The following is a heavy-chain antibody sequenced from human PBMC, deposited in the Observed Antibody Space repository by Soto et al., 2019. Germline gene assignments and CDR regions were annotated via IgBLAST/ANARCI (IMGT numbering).Heavy chain of an antibody. CDR1: GFTFSSYL. CDR2: MNSDGSDT. CDR3: AREGMGFSNWFDP. D-gene: IGHD2-8*01. J-gene: IGHJ5*02. Sequence: PGGSLRLSCAASGFTFSSYLMHWVRQSPGRGLVWVSRMNSDGSDTYYADSVKGRFTISRDNARNTVYLQMNSLRVEDTAVYYCAREGMGFSNWFDPRGQGTLVTVSS. V-gene: IGHV3-74*01.